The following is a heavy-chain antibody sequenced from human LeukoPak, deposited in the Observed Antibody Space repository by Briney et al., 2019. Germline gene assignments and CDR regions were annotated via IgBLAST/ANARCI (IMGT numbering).Heavy chain of an antibody. J-gene: IGHJ5*01. D-gene: IGHD1-1*01. CDR2: ISGSGSTI. CDR3: TRGAIPGYGDNWFWFDS. Sequence: GGSLRLSCAASGFTFSNYNMNWVRQAPGKGLEWVSYISGSGSTIYYTDSVKGRFTISRDNARNSVYLQMNSLRDEDTATYYCTRGAIPGYGDNWFWFDSWGQGTLVSVSS. CDR1: GFTFSNYN. V-gene: IGHV3-48*02.